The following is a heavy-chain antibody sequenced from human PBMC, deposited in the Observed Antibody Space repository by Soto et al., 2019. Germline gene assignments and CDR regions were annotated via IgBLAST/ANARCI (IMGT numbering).Heavy chain of an antibody. CDR1: GYTFTSYD. V-gene: IGHV1-18*01. CDR3: AREGGTMGAGWFDP. D-gene: IGHD3-10*01. Sequence: QVQLVQSGAEVKKPGASVKVSCKASGYTFTSYDIRWVRQAPGQGLEWMGWISAYNGNTYYAQKLQDRVTMTTDTSTSTAYMELRSLRSDDTAVYYCAREGGTMGAGWFDPWGQGTLVTVSS. J-gene: IGHJ5*02. CDR2: ISAYNGNT.